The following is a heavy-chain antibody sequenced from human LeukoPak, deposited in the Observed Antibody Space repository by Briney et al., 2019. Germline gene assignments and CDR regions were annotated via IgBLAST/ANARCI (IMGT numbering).Heavy chain of an antibody. V-gene: IGHV4-31*03. CDR3: ARELLGHGYNSGDFDY. CDR1: GGSISSGGYY. Sequence: SETLSLTCTVSGGSISSGGYYWSWIRQHPGKGLEWIGYIYYSGSTYYNPSLKSRVTISVDTSKNQFSLKLSSVTAADTAVYYCARELLGHGYNSGDFDYWGQGTLVTVSS. J-gene: IGHJ4*02. D-gene: IGHD5-24*01. CDR2: IYYSGST.